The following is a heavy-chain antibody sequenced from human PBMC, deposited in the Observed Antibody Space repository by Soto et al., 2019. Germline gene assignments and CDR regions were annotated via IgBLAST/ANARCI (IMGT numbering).Heavy chain of an antibody. D-gene: IGHD6-13*01. CDR2: IYWDDDQ. J-gene: IGHJ5*02. Sequence: QITLKESGPTLVKPTQTLTLTCTSSGFSLSTSGVGVGWIRQPPGNALEWLALIYWDDDQRYSPSLKSRLTITKDTSKSQVVLTMTNMDPVDTATYYCAHLTIAAAGIDRNWFDPWGPGTLVTVSS. CDR3: AHLTIAAAGIDRNWFDP. CDR1: GFSLSTSGVG. V-gene: IGHV2-5*02.